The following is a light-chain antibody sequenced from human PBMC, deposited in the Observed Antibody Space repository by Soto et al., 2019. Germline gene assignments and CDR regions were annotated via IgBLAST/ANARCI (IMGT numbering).Light chain of an antibody. CDR2: GGS. CDR3: QQRSNWPPT. J-gene: IGKJ1*01. Sequence: EIVMTQSPATLSVSPGEKATLSCRASQSIDINIVWYEQKACRAARLLIFGGSTRATVIPARFSGSGSGTDYTLTISRLEAEDCAVYCCQQRSNWPPTFGQGTKVDIK. V-gene: IGKV3-15*01. CDR1: QSIDIN.